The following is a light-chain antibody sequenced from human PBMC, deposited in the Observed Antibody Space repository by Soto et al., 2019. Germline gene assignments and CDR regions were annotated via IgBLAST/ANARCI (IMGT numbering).Light chain of an antibody. J-gene: IGLJ3*02. CDR1: SSTIGTNY. Sequence: QSVLTQPPSASRTPGQRVTISCSGSSSTIGTNYVYWYQHLPGTAPKLLLYRNNQRPSGVPDRFSGSKSGTSASLAISGLRSEDEAYYYCAAWDDSLSALAFGGGTKVTVL. CDR2: RNN. V-gene: IGLV1-47*01. CDR3: AAWDDSLSALA.